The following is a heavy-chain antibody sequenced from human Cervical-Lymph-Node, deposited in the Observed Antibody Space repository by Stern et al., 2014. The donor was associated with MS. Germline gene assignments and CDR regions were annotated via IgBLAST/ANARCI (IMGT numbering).Heavy chain of an antibody. V-gene: IGHV3-33*01. CDR1: GFTFSSSG. CDR2: IWYDGSNR. J-gene: IGHJ1*01. Sequence: VQLVESGGGVVQPGRSLRLSCAASGFTFSSSGMHWVRQAPGKGLAWLASIWYDGSNRDYADSVKGRFTISRDNSKNTLYLQMNSLRAEDTAVYYCAREGGNTAEYFQHWGQGTLVTVSS. CDR3: AREGGNTAEYFQH. D-gene: IGHD4-23*01.